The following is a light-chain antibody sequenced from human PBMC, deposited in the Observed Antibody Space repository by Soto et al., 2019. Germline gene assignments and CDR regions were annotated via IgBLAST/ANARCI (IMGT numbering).Light chain of an antibody. V-gene: IGLV2-14*01. J-gene: IGLJ1*01. CDR2: DVS. CDR1: SSDIGVYNH. CDR3: SSFTSTSTNYV. Sequence: QSALTQPASVSRSPGQSITISCTGTSSDIGVYNHVSWYQQHPGKAPKLMIYDVSNRPSGVSNRFSGSKSGNTASLTISGLQPEDEADYYCSSFTSTSTNYVFGTGTKVTVL.